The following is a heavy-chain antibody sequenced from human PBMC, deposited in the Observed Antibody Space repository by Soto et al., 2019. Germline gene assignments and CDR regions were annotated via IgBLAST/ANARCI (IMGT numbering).Heavy chain of an antibody. J-gene: IGHJ6*02. CDR1: GYTFTGYY. Sequence: ASVKVSCKASGYTFTGYYMHWVRQAPGQGLEWMGWINPNSGGTNYAQKFQGRVTMTRDTSISTAYMELSRLRSDDTAVYYCARGDDFWSGAPYYYYGMDVWGQGTTVTVPS. D-gene: IGHD3-3*01. CDR2: INPNSGGT. V-gene: IGHV1-2*02. CDR3: ARGDDFWSGAPYYYYGMDV.